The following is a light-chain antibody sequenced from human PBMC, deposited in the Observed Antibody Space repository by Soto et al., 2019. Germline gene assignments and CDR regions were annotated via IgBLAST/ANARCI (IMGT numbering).Light chain of an antibody. CDR1: QGITNR. CDR3: PQYNSYS. Sequence: DVRRIQAPSSVFACEGEDVTSLCRASQGITNRLAWYQQRPGKAPNLLIYAASTLQSGVPSRFGGSGSGTEFTLLLSRLPPDDVATYYRPQYNSYSFGQGTKVDIK. J-gene: IGKJ1*01. CDR2: AAS. V-gene: IGKV1-5*02.